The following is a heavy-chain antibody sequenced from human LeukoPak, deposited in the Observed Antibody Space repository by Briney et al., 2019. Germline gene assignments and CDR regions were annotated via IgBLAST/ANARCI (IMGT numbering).Heavy chain of an antibody. V-gene: IGHV3-66*01. CDR1: GFTVSTTL. CDR3: ARERRVSSSWPIDY. J-gene: IGHJ4*02. D-gene: IGHD6-13*01. Sequence: PGGSLRLTCTVSGFTVSTTLMDWVRQAPGKGLEWVSLIYDDGRTVYGDSVRGRFTISRDNAKNSLYLQMNSLRAEDTAVYYCARERRVSSSWPIDYWGQGTLVTVSS. CDR2: IYDDGRT.